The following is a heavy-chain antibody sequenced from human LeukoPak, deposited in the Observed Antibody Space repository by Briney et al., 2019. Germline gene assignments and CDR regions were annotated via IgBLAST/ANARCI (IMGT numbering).Heavy chain of an antibody. V-gene: IGHV4-39*07. CDR3: ARAGRVGATRFRFDY. D-gene: IGHD1-26*01. J-gene: IGHJ4*02. Sequence: SETLSLTCTVSGGSISSRSYYWGWIRQPPGKGLEWIGSIYYSGSTYYNPSLKSRVTISVDTSKNQFSLKLSSVTAADTAVYYCARAGRVGATRFRFDYWGQGTLVTVSS. CDR1: GGSISSRSYY. CDR2: IYYSGST.